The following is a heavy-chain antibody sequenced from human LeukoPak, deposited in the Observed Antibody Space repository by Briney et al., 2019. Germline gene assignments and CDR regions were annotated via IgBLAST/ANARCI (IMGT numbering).Heavy chain of an antibody. J-gene: IGHJ4*02. CDR3: TYGSGWYFDY. CDR2: IRSKAYGGTT. Sequence: PGGSLRLSCTASGFTFGDYAMGWVRQAPGKGLEWVGFIRSKAYGGTTEYAASVKGRFTISRDDSKSIAYLQMNSLKTEDTAVYYCTYGSGWYFDYWGQGTLVTVSS. D-gene: IGHD6-19*01. V-gene: IGHV3-49*04. CDR1: GFTFGDYA.